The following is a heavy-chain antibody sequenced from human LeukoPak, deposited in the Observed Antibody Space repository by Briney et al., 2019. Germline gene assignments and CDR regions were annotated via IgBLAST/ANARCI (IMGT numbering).Heavy chain of an antibody. V-gene: IGHV3-21*01. CDR2: ISSSSSYI. CDR1: GFTFSSYS. CDR3: ARVTTSFLQPPIN. Sequence: AGGSLRLSCAASGFTFSSYSMNWVRQAPGKGLEWVSSISSSSSYIYYADSVKGRFTISRDNAKNSLYLQMNSLRAEDTAVYYCARVTTSFLQPPINSGQGTLVTVSS. J-gene: IGHJ4*02. D-gene: IGHD1-14*01.